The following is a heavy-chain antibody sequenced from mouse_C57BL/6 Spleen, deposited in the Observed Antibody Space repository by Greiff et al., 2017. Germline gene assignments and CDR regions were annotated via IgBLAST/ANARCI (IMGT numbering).Heavy chain of an antibody. D-gene: IGHD2-4*01. J-gene: IGHJ2*01. CDR3: ARSYDYLFDY. Sequence: VQLQQSGAELVMPGASVKLSCKASGYTFTSYWMHWVKQRPGQGLEWIGEIDPSDSYTNYNQKFKGKSTLTVDKSSSTAYMQLSSLTSEDSAVYYCARSYDYLFDYGGQGTTLTVAS. CDR2: IDPSDSYT. CDR1: GYTFTSYW. V-gene: IGHV1-69*01.